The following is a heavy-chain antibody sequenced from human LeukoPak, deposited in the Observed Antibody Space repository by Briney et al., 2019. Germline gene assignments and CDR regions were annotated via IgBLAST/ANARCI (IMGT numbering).Heavy chain of an antibody. CDR1: GFTFSSYS. Sequence: GGSLRLSCAASGFTFSSYSMNWVRQAPGKGLEWVSSISSSSSYIYYAGSVKGRFTISRDNAKNSLYLQMNSLRAEDTAVYYCARDFTLGSWYNWFDPWGQGTLVTVSS. J-gene: IGHJ5*02. V-gene: IGHV3-21*01. D-gene: IGHD6-13*01. CDR3: ARDFTLGSWYNWFDP. CDR2: ISSSSSYI.